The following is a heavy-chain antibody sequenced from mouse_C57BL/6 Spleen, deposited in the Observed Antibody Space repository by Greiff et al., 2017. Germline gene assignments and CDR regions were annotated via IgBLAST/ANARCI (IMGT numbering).Heavy chain of an antibody. CDR3: AGSNWDEAWFAY. Sequence: QVQLQQPGAELVKPGASVKLSCKASGYTFTSYWMHWVKQRPGRGLEWIGRIAPNSGGTKYNEKFKSKATLTVDKPSSTAYMQLSSLTSEDSAVYYCAGSNWDEAWFAYWGQGTLVTVSA. D-gene: IGHD4-1*01. V-gene: IGHV1-72*01. CDR2: IAPNSGGT. CDR1: GYTFTSYW. J-gene: IGHJ3*01.